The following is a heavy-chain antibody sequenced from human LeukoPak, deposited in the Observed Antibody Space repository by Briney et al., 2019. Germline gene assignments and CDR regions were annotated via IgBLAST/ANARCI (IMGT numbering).Heavy chain of an antibody. CDR1: GFTFSSYA. J-gene: IGHJ5*02. Sequence: GGSLRLSCAASGFTFSSYAISWVRQAPGKGLEWISTVSGNGGSTYYADSVKGRFTISRDNSKNTLYLQMNSLRAEDTAVYYCAKSLVGTLRGFDPWGQGILVTVSS. V-gene: IGHV3-23*01. CDR2: VSGNGGST. D-gene: IGHD1-1*01. CDR3: AKSLVGTLRGFDP.